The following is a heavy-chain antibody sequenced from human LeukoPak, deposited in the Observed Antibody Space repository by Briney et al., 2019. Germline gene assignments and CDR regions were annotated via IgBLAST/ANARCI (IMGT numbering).Heavy chain of an antibody. Sequence: SETLSLTCTVSGGSISSYYWSWIRQPPGKGLEWIGEINHSGSTNYNPSLKSRVTISVDTSKNQFSLKLSSVTAADTAVYYCARGPMVRGVSALNYWGQGTLVTVSS. D-gene: IGHD3-10*01. CDR3: ARGPMVRGVSALNY. CDR2: INHSGST. V-gene: IGHV4-34*01. CDR1: GGSISSYY. J-gene: IGHJ4*02.